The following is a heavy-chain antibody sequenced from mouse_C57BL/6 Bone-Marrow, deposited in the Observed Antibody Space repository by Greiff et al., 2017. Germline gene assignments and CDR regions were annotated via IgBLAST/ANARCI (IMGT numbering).Heavy chain of an antibody. V-gene: IGHV5-4*03. CDR3: ASLFKKGY. CDR2: ISDGGSYT. D-gene: IGHD6-2*01. J-gene: IGHJ2*01. CDR1: GFTFSSYA. Sequence: EVKLMESGGGLVKPGGSLKLSCAASGFTFSSYAMSWVRQTPEKRLEWVATISDGGSYTYYPANVKGRFTISRDNAKNNLYLQMSHLKSEDTAMYYCASLFKKGYWGQGTTLTVSS.